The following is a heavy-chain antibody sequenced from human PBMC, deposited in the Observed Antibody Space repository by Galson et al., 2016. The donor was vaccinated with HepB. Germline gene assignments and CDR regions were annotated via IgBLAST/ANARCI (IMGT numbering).Heavy chain of an antibody. J-gene: IGHJ4*02. CDR2: INSDGSNI. D-gene: IGHD3-3*01. Sequence: PLRLSCAASGFTFSRHWMYWVRQAPGKGLVWVSQINSDGSNINYADFVKGRFTISRDNADNTLYLQMNSLRGDDTAVYYCSTLRDFWSGWGQGTLVTVSP. V-gene: IGHV3-74*01. CDR3: STLRDFWSG. CDR1: GFTFSRHW.